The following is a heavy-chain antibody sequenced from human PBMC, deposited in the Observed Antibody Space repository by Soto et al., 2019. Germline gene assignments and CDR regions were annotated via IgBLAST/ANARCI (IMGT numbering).Heavy chain of an antibody. CDR2: IVPNFGTA. J-gene: IGHJ4*02. V-gene: IGHV1-69*01. CDR3: ARCGGLVGETGSSGGLDL. CDR1: GGTFGKRA. D-gene: IGHD1-26*01. Sequence: QVLLVQSGAEVRKPGSSVKVSCKASGGTFGKRAFNWVRQAPGQGLEWMGVIVPNFGTANYAQKFQGRLTITADECTTTVEMDPASLTAEDTAMYYCARCGGLVGETGSSGGLDLWGQGTPVTVS.